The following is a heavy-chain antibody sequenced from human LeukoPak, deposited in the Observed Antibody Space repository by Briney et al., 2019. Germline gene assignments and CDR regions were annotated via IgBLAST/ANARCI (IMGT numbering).Heavy chain of an antibody. Sequence: ASVKVSCKASGYTFTGYYMHWVRQAPGQGLEWMGWINPNSGGTNYAQKFQGRVTMTRDTSISTAYMELSRLRSDDTAVYYCARERTCSGGSCYLNWFDPWGQGTLVTVSS. J-gene: IGHJ5*02. CDR1: GYTFTGYY. V-gene: IGHV1-2*02. CDR3: ARERTCSGGSCYLNWFDP. CDR2: INPNSGGT. D-gene: IGHD2-15*01.